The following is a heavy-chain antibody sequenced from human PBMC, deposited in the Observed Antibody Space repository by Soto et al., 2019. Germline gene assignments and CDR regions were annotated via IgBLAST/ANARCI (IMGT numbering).Heavy chain of an antibody. CDR1: GGSISSGGYY. D-gene: IGHD3-3*01. CDR2: VYYSGST. J-gene: IGHJ4*02. CDR3: ARAVVSYYDFWSGVFDY. V-gene: IGHV4-31*03. Sequence: SETLSLTCTISGGSISSGGYYWSWIRQHPGKGLEWIGYVYYSGSTYYNPSLKSRVTISVDTSKNQFSLKLSSVTAADTAVYYCARAVVSYYDFWSGVFDYWGQGTQVTVSS.